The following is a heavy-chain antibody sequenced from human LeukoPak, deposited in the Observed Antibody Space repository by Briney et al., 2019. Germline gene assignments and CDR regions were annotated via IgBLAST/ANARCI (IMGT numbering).Heavy chain of an antibody. CDR3: TTSVVVAADFDY. J-gene: IGHJ4*02. V-gene: IGHV3-15*07. CDR2: IKSKTDGGTT. CDR1: GFTFSNAW. D-gene: IGHD2-15*01. Sequence: GGSLRLSCAASGFTFSNAWMNRVRQAPGKGLEWVGRIKSKTDGGTTDYAAPVKGRFTISRDDSKNTLYLQMNSLKTEDTAVYYCTTSVVVAADFDYWGQGTLVTVSS.